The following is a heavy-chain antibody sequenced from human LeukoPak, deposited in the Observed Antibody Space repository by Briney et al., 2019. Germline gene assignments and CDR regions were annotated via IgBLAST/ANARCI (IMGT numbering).Heavy chain of an antibody. D-gene: IGHD1-1*01. V-gene: IGHV4-59*01. Sequence: PSETLSLTCTVSGGSISSYYWSWIRQPPGKGLEWIGYIYYSGRTNYNPSLKSRVSMSVDTSKNQFSLRLSSVTAADTAVYYCARGRVSSSTWYSTYYYHFYMDVWGKGTTVTVSS. CDR1: GGSISSYY. J-gene: IGHJ6*03. CDR2: IYYSGRT. CDR3: ARGRVSSSTWYSTYYYHFYMDV.